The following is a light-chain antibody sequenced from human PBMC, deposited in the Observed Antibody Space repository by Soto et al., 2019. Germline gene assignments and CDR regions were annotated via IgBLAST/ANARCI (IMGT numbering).Light chain of an antibody. CDR3: QQYGSSAIT. Sequence: EIVLTQSPATLSLSPGERATLSCGASQSVISSYLAWYQQKPGLAPRHLIYDASSRATGIPDRVSGSGTGTDFALTISRLEPEDFVVYYCQQYGSSAITCGQGTLLEMK. J-gene: IGKJ5*01. V-gene: IGKV3D-20*01. CDR2: DAS. CDR1: QSVISSY.